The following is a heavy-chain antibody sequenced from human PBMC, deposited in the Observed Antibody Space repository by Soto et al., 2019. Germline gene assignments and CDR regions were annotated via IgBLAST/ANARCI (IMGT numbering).Heavy chain of an antibody. Sequence: GESLKISCKGSGYSFTNYYTHWVRQAPGQGLEWMGIINPFGGDTNYAQKFQGRLAMTRDTSTSIVYMELNSLRSDDTAIYYCARSPTPKSFFDYWGQGTLVTVSS. CDR1: GYSFTNYY. CDR2: INPFGGDT. J-gene: IGHJ4*02. D-gene: IGHD4-4*01. CDR3: ARSPTPKSFFDY. V-gene: IGHV1-46*01.